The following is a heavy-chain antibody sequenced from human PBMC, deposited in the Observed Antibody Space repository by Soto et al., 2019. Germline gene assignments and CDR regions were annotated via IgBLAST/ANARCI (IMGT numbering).Heavy chain of an antibody. CDR3: AKLLRYYYGSGSYLDY. Sequence: GGSLRLSCAASGFTFSSYAMSWVRQAPGKGLEWVSAISGSGGSTYYADSVKGRFTISRDNSKNTLYLQMNSLRAEDTAVYYCAKLLRYYYGSGSYLDYWGQGTLVTVSS. V-gene: IGHV3-23*01. CDR1: GFTFSSYA. D-gene: IGHD3-10*01. J-gene: IGHJ4*02. CDR2: ISGSGGST.